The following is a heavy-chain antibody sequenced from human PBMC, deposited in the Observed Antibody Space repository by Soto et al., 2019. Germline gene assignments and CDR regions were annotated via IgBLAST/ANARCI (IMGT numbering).Heavy chain of an antibody. J-gene: IGHJ3*02. V-gene: IGHV3-9*01. CDR1: GFTFDDYA. CDR2: ISWNSGSI. CDR3: AKAARARIASYDAFDI. Sequence: EVQLVESGGGLVQPGRSLRLSCAASGFTFDDYAMHWVRQAPGKGLEWVSGISWNSGSIGYADSVKGRFTISRDNAKNSLYLQMNSLRAEDTALYYCAKAARARIASYDAFDIWGQGTMVTVSS. D-gene: IGHD6-13*01.